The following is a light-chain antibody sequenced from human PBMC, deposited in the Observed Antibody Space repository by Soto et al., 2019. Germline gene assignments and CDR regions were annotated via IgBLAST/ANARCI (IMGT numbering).Light chain of an antibody. CDR2: GAS. CDR1: QSVSSSY. J-gene: IGKJ1*01. V-gene: IGKV3-20*01. CDR3: QQYGSLPQT. Sequence: IVLTQSPGTLSLSPGERATLSCRASQSVSSSYLAWYQQKPGQAPRLLIYGASSRATGIPDRFSGSGSGTDFTLTISILEPEDFAVYYCQQYGSLPQTFGQGTKVDI.